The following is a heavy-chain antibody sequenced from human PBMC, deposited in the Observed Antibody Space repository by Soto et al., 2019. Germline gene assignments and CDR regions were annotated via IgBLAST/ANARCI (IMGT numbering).Heavy chain of an antibody. Sequence: EVQLVESGGGLVQPGGSLRLSCAASGFTFSSYDMHWVRQATGKGLEWVSAIGTAGDTYYPGSVKGRFTISRENAKNSLYLQMNSLRAEDTAVYYCARAGYSGYDFDYWGQGTLVTVSS. CDR3: ARAGYSGYDFDY. D-gene: IGHD5-12*01. J-gene: IGHJ4*02. CDR2: IGTAGDT. V-gene: IGHV3-13*01. CDR1: GFTFSSYD.